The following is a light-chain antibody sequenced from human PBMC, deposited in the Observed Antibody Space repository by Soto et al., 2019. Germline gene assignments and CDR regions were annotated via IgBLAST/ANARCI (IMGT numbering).Light chain of an antibody. CDR1: SSNIGSNY. J-gene: IGLJ1*01. Sequence: QSALTQPPSASGTPGQRVTISCSGSSSNIGSNYVYWYQQLPGTAPKLLIYRNNQRPSGVPDRCSGSKSGTSASLAISGLRSEDEADYYCAAWDDSLSGYVFGTGTKVTVL. CDR2: RNN. V-gene: IGLV1-47*01. CDR3: AAWDDSLSGYV.